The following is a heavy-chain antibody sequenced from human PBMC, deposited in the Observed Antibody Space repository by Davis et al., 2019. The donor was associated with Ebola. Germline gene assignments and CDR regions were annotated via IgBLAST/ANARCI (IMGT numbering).Heavy chain of an antibody. CDR1: NGSLSGNY. V-gene: IGHV4-59*01. CDR2: IHHSGST. Sequence: MPSETLSLTCAVSNGSLSGNYWSWIRQPPGKELEWIGYIHHSGSTIYNPSLKSRVTISVDMSKNQFSLKLSSVTAADTALYYCARVLGNGDLLLDYWGQGTLVTVSS. J-gene: IGHJ4*02. CDR3: ARVLGNGDLLLDY. D-gene: IGHD4-17*01.